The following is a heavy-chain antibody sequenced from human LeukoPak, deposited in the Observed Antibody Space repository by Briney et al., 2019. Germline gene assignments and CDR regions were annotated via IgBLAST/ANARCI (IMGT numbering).Heavy chain of an antibody. CDR3: AREGGFYRPLDY. J-gene: IGHJ4*02. Sequence: SQTLSLTCTVSGDSISSGGYYWGWVRQPPGMGLEWIGFIYYSGTTYYNPSLKSRVTISVDTSKDQVSLDLSSVTAADTAVYYCAREGGFYRPLDYSGQGILVTVSS. CDR1: GDSISSGGYY. CDR2: IYYSGTT. V-gene: IGHV4-31*03. D-gene: IGHD3-3*01.